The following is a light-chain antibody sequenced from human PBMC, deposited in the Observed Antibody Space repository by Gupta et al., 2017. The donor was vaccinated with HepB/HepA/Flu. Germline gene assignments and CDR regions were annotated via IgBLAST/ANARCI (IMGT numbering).Light chain of an antibody. Sequence: QAVLTQRPSASGPPGQRVTIPCSRSNSNVGSHAVNWYQHVPGPAPKLLIYNNNGRPSGVPDRFSESKSGTSASLAISDLRSEDEADYYCATWDSSVNGPVFGGGTKLTVL. CDR2: NNN. CDR1: NSNVGSHA. V-gene: IGLV1-44*01. CDR3: ATWDSSVNGPV. J-gene: IGLJ3*02.